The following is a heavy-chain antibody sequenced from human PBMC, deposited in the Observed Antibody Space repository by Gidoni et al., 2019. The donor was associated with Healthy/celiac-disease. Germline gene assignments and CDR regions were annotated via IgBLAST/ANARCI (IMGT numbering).Heavy chain of an antibody. J-gene: IGHJ6*02. CDR2: ISYDVSNK. D-gene: IGHD6-19*01. CDR3: AKGLVSSGWLSLSHGMDV. CDR1: GLTFSLYG. V-gene: IGHV3-30*18. Sequence: QVKLVESGGGVVQPGRSLRLYCAASGLTFSLYGLLWVRQASGKGMEWVAVISYDVSNKYYADSVKGRFTISRDNSKNTLYLQMNSLRAEDTAVYYCAKGLVSSGWLSLSHGMDVWGQGTTVTVSS.